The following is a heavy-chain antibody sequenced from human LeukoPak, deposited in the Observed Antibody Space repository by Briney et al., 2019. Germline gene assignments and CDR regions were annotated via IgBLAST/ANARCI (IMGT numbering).Heavy chain of an antibody. J-gene: IGHJ5*02. CDR3: ASLSGSYPTWFDP. Sequence: SVKVSCKASGGTFSSYAISWVRQAPGQGLEWMGGIIPIFGTANYAQKFQGRVTITADESTSTAYMELSSLRSEDTAVYYCASLSGSYPTWFDPWGQGTLVTVSS. CDR2: IIPIFGTA. CDR1: GGTFSSYA. V-gene: IGHV1-69*13. D-gene: IGHD1-26*01.